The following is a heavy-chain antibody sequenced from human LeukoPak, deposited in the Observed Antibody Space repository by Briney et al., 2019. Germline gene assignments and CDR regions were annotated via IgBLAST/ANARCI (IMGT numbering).Heavy chain of an antibody. CDR3: AKGGHYYGSGSYVPYPPHLDFDN. J-gene: IGHJ4*02. CDR2: ISYDGSNK. V-gene: IGHV3-30*18. D-gene: IGHD3-10*01. CDR1: GFTFSSYG. Sequence: PGRSLRLSCAASGFTFSSYGMHWVRQAPGKGLEWVAVISYDGSNKYYADSVKGRFTISRDNSKNTLYLQMNSLRAEDTAVYYCAKGGHYYGSGSYVPYPPHLDFDNWGQGTLVTVSS.